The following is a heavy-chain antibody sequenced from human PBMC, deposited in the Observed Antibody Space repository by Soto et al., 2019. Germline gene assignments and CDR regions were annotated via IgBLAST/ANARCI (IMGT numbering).Heavy chain of an antibody. Sequence: SETLSLTCTVSGGSISGYYWSWVRQPAGKGLEWVGRIYSDGTTNYSPSLKSRVTMSLDTSKDQFSLHLNSVTAADTAVYYCSRVGCSNSKCYTRGMDVWGQGTTVTVAS. CDR3: SRVGCSNSKCYTRGMDV. J-gene: IGHJ6*02. CDR2: IYSDGTT. D-gene: IGHD2-2*01. V-gene: IGHV4-4*07. CDR1: GGSISGYY.